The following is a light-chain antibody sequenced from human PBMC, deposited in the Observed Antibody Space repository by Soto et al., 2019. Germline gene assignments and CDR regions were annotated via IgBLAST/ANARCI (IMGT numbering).Light chain of an antibody. CDR2: GAS. J-gene: IGKJ1*01. Sequence: EIVMTQSPATLSVSPVEGATLSFRASESVATNLAWYQQTPGQAPRLLIYGASNRATGIPARFSGSGSGTVFTLTISSLQSVDFAVYFCQQYNNWPWTFGQGTKVDIK. CDR1: ESVATN. V-gene: IGKV3-15*01. CDR3: QQYNNWPWT.